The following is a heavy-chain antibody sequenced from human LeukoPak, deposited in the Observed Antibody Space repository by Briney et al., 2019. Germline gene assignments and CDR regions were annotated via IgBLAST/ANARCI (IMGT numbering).Heavy chain of an antibody. CDR2: ISAYNGNT. CDR3: ARDRSSNFDY. CDR1: GYTFTSYG. Sequence: GVSVKVSCRASGYTFTSYGISWVRQAPGQGLDWMGWISAYNGNTNYAQKLQGRVTMTTDTSTSTAYMELRSLRSDDTAVYYCARDRSSNFDYWGQGTLVTVSS. J-gene: IGHJ4*02. D-gene: IGHD6-19*01. V-gene: IGHV1-18*04.